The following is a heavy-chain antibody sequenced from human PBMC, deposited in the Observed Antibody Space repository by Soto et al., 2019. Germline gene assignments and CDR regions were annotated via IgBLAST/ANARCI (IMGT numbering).Heavy chain of an antibody. CDR1: GGSISRYY. D-gene: IGHD1-26*01. CDR2: IYYSGST. CDR3: ASGTDGIVDGLDV. J-gene: IGHJ6*02. Sequence: PSETLSLTCTVSGGSISRYYWNWTRQSPAKGLEWIAYIYYSGSTNYNPSLKSRVTISVDTSRKQFSLKLRSVTAADTAVYYCASGTDGIVDGLDVWGQGTTVTVSS. V-gene: IGHV4-59*12.